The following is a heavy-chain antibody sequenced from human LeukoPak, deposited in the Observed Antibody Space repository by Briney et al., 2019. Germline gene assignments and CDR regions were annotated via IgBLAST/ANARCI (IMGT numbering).Heavy chain of an antibody. CDR2: IKQDGSEK. CDR3: ARGASGHSSNWNFPYYYYYMDV. Sequence: GGSLRLSCAASGFTFSSYWMSWVRQAPGKGLEWVANIKQDGSEKYYVDSVKGRFTISRDNAKNSLYLQMNSLRDDDTAMYYCARGASGHSSNWNFPYYYYYMDVWGKGTTVTISS. CDR1: GFTFSSYW. V-gene: IGHV3-7*01. D-gene: IGHD6-13*01. J-gene: IGHJ6*03.